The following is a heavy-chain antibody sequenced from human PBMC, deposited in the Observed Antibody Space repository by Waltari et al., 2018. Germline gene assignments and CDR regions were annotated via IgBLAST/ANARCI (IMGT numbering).Heavy chain of an antibody. J-gene: IGHJ4*02. V-gene: IGHV4-30-4*08. Sequence: QVQLQESGQGLVKPSQTLSPTCTVSGGSISSGDYYWSWIRQPPGKGLEWIGYIYYSGSTYYNPSLKSRVTISVDTSKNQFSLKLSSVTAADTAVYYCARAPLAAAVPYFDYWGQGTLVTVSS. CDR3: ARAPLAAAVPYFDY. CDR1: GGSISSGDYY. D-gene: IGHD6-13*01. CDR2: IYYSGST.